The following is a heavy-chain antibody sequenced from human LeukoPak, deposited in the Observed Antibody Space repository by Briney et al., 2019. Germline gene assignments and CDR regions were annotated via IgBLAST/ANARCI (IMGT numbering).Heavy chain of an antibody. J-gene: IGHJ4*02. D-gene: IGHD2-21*02. CDR3: ASGPVTAWESTIDYFDY. CDR2: IIPIFATA. CDR1: GGSFNNYV. Sequence: SVKVSCKPSGGSFNNYVFRWVRQAPGQGLEWMGGIIPIFATANYAQKFQGRVTISADESTGTAYMDLSSLRSEDTAVYYCASGPVTAWESTIDYFDYWGQGTLVTVSS. V-gene: IGHV1-69*01.